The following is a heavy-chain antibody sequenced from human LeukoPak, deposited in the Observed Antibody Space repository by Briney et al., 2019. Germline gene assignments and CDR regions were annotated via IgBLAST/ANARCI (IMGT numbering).Heavy chain of an antibody. CDR3: ARGQHRVAYSDDSFDI. CDR2: ISYGGNNK. V-gene: IGHV3-30*04. Sequence: GGSLRLSCAASGFTFSSYAMSWVRQAPGKGLEWVAVISYGGNNKYYADSVKGRFTISRDNSKNTLYLQMNSLRPEDTAVYYCARGQHRVAYSDDSFDIWGQGTMVTVSS. CDR1: GFTFSSYA. J-gene: IGHJ3*02. D-gene: IGHD2-15*01.